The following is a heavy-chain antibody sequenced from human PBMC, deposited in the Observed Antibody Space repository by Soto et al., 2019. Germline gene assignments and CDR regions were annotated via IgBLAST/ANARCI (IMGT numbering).Heavy chain of an antibody. CDR2: IYYGGST. V-gene: IGHV4-30-2*01. CDR1: GGSISSGDYS. J-gene: IGHJ5*02. CDR3: ARDSLTGNYFDP. D-gene: IGHD1-7*01. Sequence: SETLSLTCAVSGGSISSGDYSWNWIRQPPGKGLEWIGYIYYGGSTYYNPSLQSRVTMSVDRSRNQFSLKLNSVTAADTAVYYCARDSLTGNYFDPWGQGTLVTVSS.